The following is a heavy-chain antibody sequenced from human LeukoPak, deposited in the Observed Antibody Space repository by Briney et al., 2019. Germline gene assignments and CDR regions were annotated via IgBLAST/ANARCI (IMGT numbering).Heavy chain of an antibody. CDR3: ARLGGNSGGFYYYYYYMDV. CDR1: VGSISSSTYY. D-gene: IGHD4-23*01. CDR2: IYYSGST. Sequence: PSETLSLTCTVSVGSISSSTYYWGWIRQPPGKGLEWIGSIYYSGSTYYNPSLKSRVTISVDTSKNHFSLKLSSVTAADTAMYYCARLGGNSGGFYYYYYYMDVWGKGTTVTVSS. J-gene: IGHJ6*03. V-gene: IGHV4-39*01.